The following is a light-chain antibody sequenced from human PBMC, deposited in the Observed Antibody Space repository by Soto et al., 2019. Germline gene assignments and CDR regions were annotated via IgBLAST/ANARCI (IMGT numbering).Light chain of an antibody. J-gene: IGKJ4*01. V-gene: IGKV3-20*01. CDR1: QSVGNSY. Sequence: EIVLTQSRGTLSLSPGERATLSCRASQSVGNSYLAWYQQKPGQPPRLLIYHASIRATGTPDRFSGSGSGTDFTLTISRLEPEDFAVYYCHQYANAPLTFGGGTKVEIK. CDR3: HQYANAPLT. CDR2: HAS.